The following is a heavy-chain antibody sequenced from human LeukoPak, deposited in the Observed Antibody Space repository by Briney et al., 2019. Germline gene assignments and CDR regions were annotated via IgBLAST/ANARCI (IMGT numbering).Heavy chain of an antibody. Sequence: GGSLRLSCAASGFTFSSYSMNWVRQAPGKGLEWVSSISSSSSYIYYADSVKGRFTISRDNAKNSLYLQMNSLRAEDTAVYYCARDGLWFGEYYAFDIWGQGTMVTVSS. CDR1: GFTFSSYS. D-gene: IGHD3-10*01. CDR3: ARDGLWFGEYYAFDI. V-gene: IGHV3-21*01. J-gene: IGHJ3*02. CDR2: ISSSSSYI.